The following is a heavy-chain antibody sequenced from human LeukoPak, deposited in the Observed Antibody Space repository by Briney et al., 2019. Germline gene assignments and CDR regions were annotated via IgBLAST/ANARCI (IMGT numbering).Heavy chain of an antibody. CDR2: ISAYNGNT. CDR1: GYTFTSYG. D-gene: IGHD3-22*01. Sequence: GASVKVSCKASGYTFTSYGISWVRQAPAQGLEWMGWISAYNGNTNYAQKLQGRVTMTTDTSTSTAYMELRSLRSDDTAVYYCARDTPNYDSSGYSPYYYYYYGMDVWGQGTTVTVSS. V-gene: IGHV1-18*01. CDR3: ARDTPNYDSSGYSPYYYYYYGMDV. J-gene: IGHJ6*02.